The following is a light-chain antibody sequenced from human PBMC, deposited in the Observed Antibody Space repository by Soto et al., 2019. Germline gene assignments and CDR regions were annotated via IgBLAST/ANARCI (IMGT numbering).Light chain of an antibody. CDR3: QHYNSYSEA. V-gene: IGKV1-5*03. Sequence: DIQMTQSPSPLSASVGDGATITCRASQNISVWLAWYQQKPGKAPKLLIYKASTLKSGVPSRFSGSGSGTEFTLTISSLQPDDFATYYCQHYNSYSEAFGQGTKVDIK. CDR2: KAS. J-gene: IGKJ1*01. CDR1: QNISVW.